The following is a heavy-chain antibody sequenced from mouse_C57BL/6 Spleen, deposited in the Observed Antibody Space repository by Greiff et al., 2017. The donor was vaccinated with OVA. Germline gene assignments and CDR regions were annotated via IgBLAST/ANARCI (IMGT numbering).Heavy chain of an antibody. CDR3: AREVYYGSSGYFDV. J-gene: IGHJ1*03. V-gene: IGHV1-53*01. CDR1: GYTFTSYW. CDR2: INPSNGGT. Sequence: QVQLQQPGTELVKPGASVKLSCKASGYTFTSYWMHWVQQRPGQGLEWIGIINPSNGGTNYNEKFKSKATLTVDKSSSTAYMQLSSLTSEDSAVYYCAREVYYGSSGYFDVWGTGTTVTVSS. D-gene: IGHD1-1*01.